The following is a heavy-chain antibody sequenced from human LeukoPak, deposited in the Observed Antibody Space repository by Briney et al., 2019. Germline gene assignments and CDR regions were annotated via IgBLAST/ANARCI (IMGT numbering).Heavy chain of an antibody. CDR3: ASPGANGVSNYFDY. Sequence: GASLQISCQGSGSIFTSYWIGWVRQLPGKGLEWMGLIYPGDSDTRYSPSFQVQVTISADKSIITAYLHWSSLKATATAMYYCASPGANGVSNYFDYWGQGTLVTVSS. D-gene: IGHD2-8*01. CDR2: IYPGDSDT. V-gene: IGHV5-51*01. J-gene: IGHJ4*02. CDR1: GSIFTSYW.